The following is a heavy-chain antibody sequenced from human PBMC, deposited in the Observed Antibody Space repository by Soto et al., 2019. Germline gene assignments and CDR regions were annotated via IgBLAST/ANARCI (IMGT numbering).Heavy chain of an antibody. J-gene: IGHJ5*02. CDR2: IDGSDDGT. CDR1: GFTFSTYA. Sequence: EVQLLESGGGLVQTGGSLRLSCAASGFTFSTYAMSWVRQAPGKGLEWVSTIDGSDDGTYYADSVKGRFTISRDNSKNTWYLQLHSPRAEDTAVYYCAKDAGSWFGESTHNWFDPWGQGTLVTVSS. CDR3: AKDAGSWFGESTHNWFDP. V-gene: IGHV3-23*01. D-gene: IGHD3-10*01.